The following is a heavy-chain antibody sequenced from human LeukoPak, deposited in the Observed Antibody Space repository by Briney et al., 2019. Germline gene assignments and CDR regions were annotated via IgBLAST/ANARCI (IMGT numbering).Heavy chain of an antibody. Sequence: GGSLRLSCAASGFTFSVTLMSWVRQAPGRGLEWVGRFKSKAAGGTTDYAAPVAGRFTISRDDSKNMLYLQMNSLKTEDTAVYYCTRGAPQADVFDIRGQGTMVTVSS. D-gene: IGHD1-26*01. V-gene: IGHV3-15*01. CDR3: TRGAPQADVFDI. CDR1: GFTFSVTL. CDR2: FKSKAAGGTT. J-gene: IGHJ3*02.